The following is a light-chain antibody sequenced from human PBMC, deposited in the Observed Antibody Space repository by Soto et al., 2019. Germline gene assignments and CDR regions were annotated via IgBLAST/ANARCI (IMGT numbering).Light chain of an antibody. CDR1: SNDIGGYNY. J-gene: IGLJ2*01. Sequence: QSVLTQPASVSGSPGQSITLPCTGTSNDIGGYNYVSWYQQHPGKVPKLMIFDVSYRPSGISDRFSGSKSGNTASLTISGLQPEDEADYYCSSYGASSTLFGGGTKVTVL. CDR2: DVS. CDR3: SSYGASSTL. V-gene: IGLV2-14*03.